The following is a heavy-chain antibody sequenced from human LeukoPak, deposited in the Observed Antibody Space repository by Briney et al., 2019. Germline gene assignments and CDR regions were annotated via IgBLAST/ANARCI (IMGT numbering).Heavy chain of an antibody. CDR2: INQDGSEK. V-gene: IGHV3-7*03. J-gene: IGHJ4*02. Sequence: GGSLRLSCAASRFTFSNYWMNWFRQAPGKGLEWVANINQDGSEKNYVDSVKGRFTISRDNAENSLYLQMNSLGAEDTAVYYCVKGPRPDITVAHTAEKWGQGTLVTVSS. D-gene: IGHD6-19*01. CDR1: RFTFSNYW. CDR3: VKGPRPDITVAHTAEK.